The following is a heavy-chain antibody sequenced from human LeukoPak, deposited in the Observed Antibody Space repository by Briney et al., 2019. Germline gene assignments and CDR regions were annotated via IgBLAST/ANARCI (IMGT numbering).Heavy chain of an antibody. Sequence: SQTLSLTCAISGDSVSSNSAAWNWIRQSPSRGLEWLGRTYYRSKWYNDYAVSAKSRITINPDTSKNQFSLQLNSVTPEDTAVYYCASSSTPLTGDAFDIWGQGTMVTVSS. V-gene: IGHV6-1*01. CDR2: TYYRSKWYN. J-gene: IGHJ3*02. CDR3: ASSSTPLTGDAFDI. D-gene: IGHD1-20*01. CDR1: GDSVSSNSAA.